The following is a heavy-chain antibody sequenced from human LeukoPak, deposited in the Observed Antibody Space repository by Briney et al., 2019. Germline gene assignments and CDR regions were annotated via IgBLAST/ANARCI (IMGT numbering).Heavy chain of an antibody. D-gene: IGHD1-26*01. CDR2: IYASGST. J-gene: IGHJ4*02. CDR1: GASISSYH. V-gene: IGHV4-4*07. Sequence: TSETLSLTCTVSGASISSYHWSWIRQPAGKGLEWIGRIYASGSTNYNSSLKSRVTVSVGKSKNQFSLKLSSVTAADTAVYFCARDRVGALDFDYWGQGTLVTVSS. CDR3: ARDRVGALDFDY.